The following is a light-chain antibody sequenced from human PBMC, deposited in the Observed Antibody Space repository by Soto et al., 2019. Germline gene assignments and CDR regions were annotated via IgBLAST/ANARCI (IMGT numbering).Light chain of an antibody. J-gene: IGLJ2*01. CDR1: SSDVGGYNY. Sequence: QSALTQPASVSGSPGQSITISCTGTSSDVGGYNYVSWYQPHPGKAPKLMIYEVSNRPSGVSNRFSGSKSGNTASLTISGLQAEDEADYYCSSYTSSNTPVVFGGGTKLTVL. CDR2: EVS. V-gene: IGLV2-14*01. CDR3: SSYTSSNTPVV.